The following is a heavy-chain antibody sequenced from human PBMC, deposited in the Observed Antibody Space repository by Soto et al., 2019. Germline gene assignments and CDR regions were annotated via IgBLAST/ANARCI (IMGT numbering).Heavy chain of an antibody. CDR1: GGTFRSYT. CDR3: ARAKSHDYGDYYYYGMDV. J-gene: IGHJ6*02. Sequence: SVKVSCKASGGTFRSYTISWVRQAPGQGLEWMGRIIPILGIANYAQKFQGRVTITADKSTSTAYMELSSLRSEDTAVYYCARAKSHDYGDYYYYGMDVWGQGTTVTVSS. CDR2: IIPILGIA. D-gene: IGHD4-17*01. V-gene: IGHV1-69*02.